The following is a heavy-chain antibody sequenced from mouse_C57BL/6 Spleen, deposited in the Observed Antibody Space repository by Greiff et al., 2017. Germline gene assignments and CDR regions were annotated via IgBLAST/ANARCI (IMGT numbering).Heavy chain of an antibody. V-gene: IGHV1-52*01. D-gene: IGHD3-3*01. J-gene: IGHJ1*03. CDR1: GYTFTSYW. CDR2: IDPSDSDT. Sequence: VQLQQPGAELVRPGSSVKLSCKASGYTFTSYWMHWVKQRPIQGLEWIGNIDPSDSDTHYTQTFKDKATLTVDKSSSTAYMQLSSLTSEASAVYDCAKGPRRYFDVWGTGTTVTVSS. CDR3: AKGPRRYFDV.